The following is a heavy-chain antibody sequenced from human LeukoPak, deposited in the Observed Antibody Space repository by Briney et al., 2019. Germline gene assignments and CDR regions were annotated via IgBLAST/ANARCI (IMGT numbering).Heavy chain of an antibody. CDR1: GFTFMTHT. CDR2: ISDDGNTR. D-gene: IGHD2-8*01. J-gene: IGHJ4*02. CDR3: ARDRCTNGVCYYDY. V-gene: IGHV3-30*14. Sequence: GGSLRLSCAASGFTFMTHTMHWVRQAPGKGVEWVAVISDDGNTRFYADSVRGRFTISRDNPKNTLYLQMNSLRAEDTAVYYCARDRCTNGVCYYDYWGQGTLVTVSS.